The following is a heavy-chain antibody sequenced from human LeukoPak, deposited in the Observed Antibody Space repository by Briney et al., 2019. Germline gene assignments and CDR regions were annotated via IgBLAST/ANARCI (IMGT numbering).Heavy chain of an antibody. CDR3: ARVSSGSYYNSPKFDY. J-gene: IGHJ4*02. CDR2: ISAYNGNT. D-gene: IGHD3-10*01. Sequence: GASVKVSCKASGYTFTSYGISWVRQAPGQGLEWMGWISAYNGNTNYAQKLQGRVTTTTDTSTSTAYMELRSLRSDDTAVYYCARVSSGSYYNSPKFDYWGQGTLVTVSS. V-gene: IGHV1-18*01. CDR1: GYTFTSYG.